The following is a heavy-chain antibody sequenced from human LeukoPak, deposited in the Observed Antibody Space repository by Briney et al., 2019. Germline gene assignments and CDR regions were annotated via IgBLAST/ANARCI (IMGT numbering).Heavy chain of an antibody. J-gene: IGHJ4*02. D-gene: IGHD5-18*01. CDR2: IYPGDSDT. CDR3: ARQGGGYSYGPYYFDY. CDR1: GYSFTSYW. Sequence: GESLKISCKGSGYSFTSYWIGWVRQMPGKGLEWMGIIYPGDSDTRYSPSLQGQVTISADKSITTAYVQWSSLKASDTAMYYCARQGGGYSYGPYYFDYWGQGTLVTVSS. V-gene: IGHV5-51*01.